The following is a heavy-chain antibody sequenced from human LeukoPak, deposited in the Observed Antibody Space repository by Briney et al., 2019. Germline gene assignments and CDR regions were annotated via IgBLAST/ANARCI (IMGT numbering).Heavy chain of an antibody. CDR3: ARDSRYYYGSGSYSY. V-gene: IGHV3-20*04. CDR2: INWNGGST. D-gene: IGHD3-10*01. J-gene: IGHJ4*02. CDR1: GFTFDDYG. Sequence: GGSLRLSCAASGFTFDDYGMSWVRQAPGKGLEWVSGINWNGGSTGYADSVKGRFTISRDNAKNSLYLQMNSLRAEDTASYYCARDSRYYYGSGSYSYWGQGTLVTVSS.